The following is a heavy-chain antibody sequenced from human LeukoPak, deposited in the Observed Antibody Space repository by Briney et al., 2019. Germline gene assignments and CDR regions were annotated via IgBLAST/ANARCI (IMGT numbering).Heavy chain of an antibody. Sequence: PSETLSLTCTVSGGSISSYYWSWLRQPPGKGLEWIGYIYYSGSTNYNPSLTSRVTISVDTSKNQFSLKLSSVPAADTAVYYCARVGRGYGSGSRFDPWGQGTLVTVSS. CDR2: IYYSGST. CDR1: GGSISSYY. D-gene: IGHD3-10*01. J-gene: IGHJ5*02. V-gene: IGHV4-59*01. CDR3: ARVGRGYGSGSRFDP.